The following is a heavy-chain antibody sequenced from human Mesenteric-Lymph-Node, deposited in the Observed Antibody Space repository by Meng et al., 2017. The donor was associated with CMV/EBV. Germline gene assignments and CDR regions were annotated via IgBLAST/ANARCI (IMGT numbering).Heavy chain of an antibody. CDR2: INHSGST. V-gene: IGHV4-34*01. D-gene: IGHD3-10*01. CDR1: GGSISSYY. CDR3: ARGRGRYYGMDV. J-gene: IGHJ6*02. Sequence: SETLSLTCTVSGGSISSYYWSWIRQSPGKGLEWIGEINHSGSTNYNPSLKSRLTIAVDTSKKQISLKMSFVTAADTAVYYCARGRGRYYGMDVWGQGTTVTVSS.